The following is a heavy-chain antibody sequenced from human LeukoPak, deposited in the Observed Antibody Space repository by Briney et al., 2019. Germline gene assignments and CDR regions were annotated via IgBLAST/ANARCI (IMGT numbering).Heavy chain of an antibody. V-gene: IGHV3-23*01. D-gene: IGHD3-22*01. CDR2: ISGSGGST. CDR3: AKDLKRPYYYDSSGYTPGWFDP. J-gene: IGHJ5*02. Sequence: EGSLRLSCAASGFTFSSYAMSWVRQAPGKRLEWVSAISGSGGSTYYADSVKGRFTISRDNSKNTLYLQMNSLRAEDTAVYYCAKDLKRPYYYDSSGYTPGWFDPWGQGTLVTVSS. CDR1: GFTFSSYA.